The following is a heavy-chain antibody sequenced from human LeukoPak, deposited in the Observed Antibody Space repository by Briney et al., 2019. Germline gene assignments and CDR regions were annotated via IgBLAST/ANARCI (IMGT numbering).Heavy chain of an antibody. CDR1: GYTFTGYG. CDR2: ISAYNGNT. CDR3: ARDRTYNWNYRRSIDFDY. D-gene: IGHD1-7*01. J-gene: IGHJ4*02. V-gene: IGHV1-18*01. Sequence: ASVKVSCKASGYTFTGYGISWVRQAPGQGLEWMGWISAYNGNTNYAQKLQGRVTMTADTSTSTAYMELRSLRSDDTAVYYCARDRTYNWNYRRSIDFDYWGQGTLVTVSS.